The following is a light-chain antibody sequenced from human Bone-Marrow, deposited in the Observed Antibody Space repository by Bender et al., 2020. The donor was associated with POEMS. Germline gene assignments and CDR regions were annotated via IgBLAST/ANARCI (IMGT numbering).Light chain of an antibody. Sequence: SFELTQPPSVSVSPGQTATITCSGDALPNQYSYWYRQKPGQAPVLIIYKTTERPSGIPERFSGSTSGTTVTLTISGVQAEDEAEYYCQSADTSGTYVFGSGTKVTVL. V-gene: IGLV3-25*03. CDR1: ALPNQY. J-gene: IGLJ1*01. CDR2: KTT. CDR3: QSADTSGTYV.